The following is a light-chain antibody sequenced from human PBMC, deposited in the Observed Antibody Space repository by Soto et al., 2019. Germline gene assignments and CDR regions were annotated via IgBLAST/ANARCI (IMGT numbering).Light chain of an antibody. V-gene: IGLV1-51*01. CDR2: YNN. CDR3: GTWDSSLGAYV. J-gene: IGLJ1*01. Sequence: QSVLTQPPSVSAAPGQKVTISCSGSSSNLGSNYVSWYQQLPGTAPKLLIYYNNKRPSGIPDRFSGSKSGTSATLGITGLQTGDEADYYCGTWDSSLGAYVFGTGTKLTVL. CDR1: SSNLGSNY.